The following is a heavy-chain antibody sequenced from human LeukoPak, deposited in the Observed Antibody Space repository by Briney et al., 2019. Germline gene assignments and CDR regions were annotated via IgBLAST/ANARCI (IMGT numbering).Heavy chain of an antibody. CDR1: GPTLSHHG. D-gene: IGHD1-7*01. CDR3: VTGSSGTKLLVYFDS. CDR2: IWYDGRNK. V-gene: IGHV3-30*02. J-gene: IGHJ4*02. Sequence: PGGSLRLSCTTSGPTLSHHGMHWVRQAPGRGLEWVAFIWYDGRNKNYADYVKGRFTLSRDNSKNMVYLQMNSLRVEDTAVYHCVTGSSGTKLLVYFDSWGQGTLVTVSS.